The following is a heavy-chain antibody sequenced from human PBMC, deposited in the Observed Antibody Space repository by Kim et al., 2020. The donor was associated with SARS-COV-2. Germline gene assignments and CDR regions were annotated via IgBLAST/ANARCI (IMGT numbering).Heavy chain of an antibody. Sequence: SETLSLTCTVSGDSVSSNSYYWSWIRQPPGKGLEWIGYIYHNVRTNYNPSLKSRVTVSVDTSKNQFSLRLRSVTAADTAVYYCARVGLYSGSYYFDFWG. D-gene: IGHD1-26*01. CDR3: ARVGLYSGSYYFDF. V-gene: IGHV4-61*01. J-gene: IGHJ4*01. CDR2: IYHNVRT. CDR1: GDSVSSNSYY.